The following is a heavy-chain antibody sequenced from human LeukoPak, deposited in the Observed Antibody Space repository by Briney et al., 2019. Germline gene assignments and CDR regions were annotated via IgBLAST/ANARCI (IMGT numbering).Heavy chain of an antibody. D-gene: IGHD2-15*01. CDR2: INTNSGNP. V-gene: IGHV7-4-1*02. Sequence: WASVKVSCKASGYTFTSFAINWVRQAPGQGPEWMGWINTNSGNPTYAQGFTGRFVFSLDTSVTTAYLQISSLKAEDTAVYYCARAEVYCSGSTCFLYWGQGTLVTVSS. CDR1: GYTFTSFA. J-gene: IGHJ4*02. CDR3: ARAEVYCSGSTCFLY.